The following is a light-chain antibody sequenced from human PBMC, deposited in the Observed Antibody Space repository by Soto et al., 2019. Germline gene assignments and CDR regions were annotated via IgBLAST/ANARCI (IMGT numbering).Light chain of an antibody. J-gene: IGKJ1*01. Sequence: EIVMTQSPATLSVSPGERATLSCRASQSVSSNLAWYQQKPGQAPRLLIYGASTRATGIPARFSGSGSGTEFTLTISSLTSEDFAVYYCQQYNNWPQTFGQGTKVEIK. V-gene: IGKV3D-15*01. CDR2: GAS. CDR3: QQYNNWPQT. CDR1: QSVSSN.